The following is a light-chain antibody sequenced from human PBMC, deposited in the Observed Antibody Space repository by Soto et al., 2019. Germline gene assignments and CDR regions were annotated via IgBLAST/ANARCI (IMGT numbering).Light chain of an antibody. J-gene: IGKJ2*01. CDR1: QSVSSN. Sequence: EIVMTQSPATLSGSPGERATLSCRASQSVSSNLAWYQQKPGQAPRLLIYGASTRATGIPASFSGSGSGTELTLTISSLQSEDFAVYYCQQYNNWPPYTFGQGTKLEIK. V-gene: IGKV3-15*01. CDR3: QQYNNWPPYT. CDR2: GAS.